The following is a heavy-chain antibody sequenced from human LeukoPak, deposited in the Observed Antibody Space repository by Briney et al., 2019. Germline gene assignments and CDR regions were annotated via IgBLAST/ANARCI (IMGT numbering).Heavy chain of an antibody. J-gene: IGHJ1*01. CDR3: ASEGIDDYGDFEYFQH. D-gene: IGHD4-17*01. V-gene: IGHV4-59*12. CDR2: IYYSGST. CDR1: GGSISSYY. Sequence: PSETLSLTCTVSGGSISSYYCSWIRQPPGKGLEWIGYIYYSGSTNYNPSLKSRVTISVDTSKNQFSLKLSSVTAADTAVYYCASEGIDDYGDFEYFQHWGQGTLVTVSS.